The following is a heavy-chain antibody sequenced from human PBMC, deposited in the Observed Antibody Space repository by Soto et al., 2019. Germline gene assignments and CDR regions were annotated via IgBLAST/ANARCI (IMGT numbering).Heavy chain of an antibody. CDR3: AKVTKRAAAGRYDYYKYGMDV. CDR1: GFAFSTYA. Sequence: EVQLLESGGALEHPGGSLRLSCAAAGFAFSTYAMTWVRQAPGKGLEWVSVISGSGGSSYYAASVKGRFTISRDNSKNTLFMQMNGLRAEDKAVYYCAKVTKRAAAGRYDYYKYGMDVWGQGTTVTVSS. V-gene: IGHV3-23*01. D-gene: IGHD6-13*01. CDR2: ISGSGGSS. J-gene: IGHJ6*02.